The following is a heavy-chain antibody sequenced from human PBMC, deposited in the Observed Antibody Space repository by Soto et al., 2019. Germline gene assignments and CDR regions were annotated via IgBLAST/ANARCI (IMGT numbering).Heavy chain of an antibody. CDR2: INPSGGST. J-gene: IGHJ4*02. CDR3: GPSPIDIAGYRITPSPR. V-gene: IGHV1-46*01. CDR1: EYTFTSYY. Sequence: ASMNVPCKASEYTFTSYYTHWIRKAPGQGLEWMGIINPSGGSTSYAQKFQGRVTMTRDTSTSTVYMELSSLRSEDTAVYYCGPSPIDIAGYRITPSPRWGQGTKVTVAS. D-gene: IGHD6-13*01.